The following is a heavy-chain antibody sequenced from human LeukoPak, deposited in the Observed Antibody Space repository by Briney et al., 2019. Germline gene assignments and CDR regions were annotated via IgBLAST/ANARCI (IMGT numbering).Heavy chain of an antibody. D-gene: IGHD3-16*01. Sequence: ASVKVSCNASGYTFTGYYMHWVRQAPGQGLEWMGWINPNSGGTNYAQKFQGSVIVTRDTSTNTAYLELSRLKFDDMAVYYCAKDGDQGFGEFRGQGTLVTVSS. CDR3: AKDGDQGFGEF. CDR2: INPNSGGT. V-gene: IGHV1-2*02. CDR1: GYTFTGYY. J-gene: IGHJ4*02.